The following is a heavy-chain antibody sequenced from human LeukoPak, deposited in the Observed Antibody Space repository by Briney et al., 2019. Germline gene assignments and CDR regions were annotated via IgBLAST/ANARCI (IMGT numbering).Heavy chain of an antibody. J-gene: IGHJ5*02. CDR1: GGSISSGGYY. CDR3: ARFRQPANWFDP. D-gene: IGHD6-13*01. CDR2: IYYSGST. V-gene: IGHV4-31*03. Sequence: SQTLSLTCTVSGGSISSGGYYWSWIRQHPGEGLEWIGYIYYSGSTYYNPSLKSRVTISVDTSKNQFSLKLSSVTAADTAVYYCARFRQPANWFDPWGQGTLVTVSS.